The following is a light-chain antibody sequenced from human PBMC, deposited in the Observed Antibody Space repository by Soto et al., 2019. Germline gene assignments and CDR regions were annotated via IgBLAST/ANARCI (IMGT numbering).Light chain of an antibody. CDR3: QQYGSSPWT. Sequence: EIVLTQSPGTLSLSPGERATLSYRASQSVSSNYLAWYQQKPGQAPRLLIYGASTRATGIPDRFSGSGSGTDFTLTISRLEPEDFAVYYCQQYGSSPWTFGQGTKV. CDR1: QSVSSNY. J-gene: IGKJ1*01. CDR2: GAS. V-gene: IGKV3-20*01.